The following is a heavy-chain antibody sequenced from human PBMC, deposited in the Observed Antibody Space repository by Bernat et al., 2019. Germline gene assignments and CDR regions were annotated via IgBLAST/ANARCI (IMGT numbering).Heavy chain of an antibody. V-gene: IGHV3-30*18. CDR1: GFTFSSYG. CDR2: ISYDGSNK. J-gene: IGHJ4*02. Sequence: QVQLVESGGGVVQPGRSLRLSCAASGFTFSSYGMHWVRQAPGKGLEWVAVISYDGSNKYYADSVKGRFTISRDNSKNTLYLQMNSLRAEDTAVYYCAKDQDDCSGGSCYSPLDYWGQGTLVTVSP. CDR3: AKDQDDCSGGSCYSPLDY. D-gene: IGHD2-15*01.